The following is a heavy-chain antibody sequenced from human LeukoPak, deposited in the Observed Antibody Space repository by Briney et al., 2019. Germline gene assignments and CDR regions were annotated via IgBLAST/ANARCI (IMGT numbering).Heavy chain of an antibody. CDR1: GYTFTSYY. D-gene: IGHD1-26*01. CDR2: INPSGSST. CDR3: ARVVTRDPELIDAFDI. Sequence: ASVKVSCKASGYTFTSYYMHWVRQAPGQGLEWMGIINPSGSSTSYAQKFQGRVTMTRGTSTSTVYMELSSLRFEDTAVYYCARVVTRDPELIDAFDIWGQGTMVTVSS. J-gene: IGHJ3*02. V-gene: IGHV1-46*01.